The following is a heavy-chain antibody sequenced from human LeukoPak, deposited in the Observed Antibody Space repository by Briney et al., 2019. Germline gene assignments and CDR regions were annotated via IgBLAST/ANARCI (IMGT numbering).Heavy chain of an antibody. CDR2: ISAYNGNR. D-gene: IGHD2-15*01. CDR1: GYTFTSDG. J-gene: IGHJ5*02. CDR3: ARGYCSGGSCYWFDP. Sequence: GASVEVSCKASGYTFTSDGISWVRQAPGQGLEWMGWISAYNGNRNYAQKVEGRVTMTTDTSTNTAYMELRSLRSDDTALYYCARGYCSGGSCYWFDPWGQGTLVTVSS. V-gene: IGHV1-18*01.